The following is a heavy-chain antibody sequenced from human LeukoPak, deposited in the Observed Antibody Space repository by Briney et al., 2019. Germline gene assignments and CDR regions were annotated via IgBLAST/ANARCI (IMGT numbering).Heavy chain of an antibody. CDR1: GFTISSTD. D-gene: IGHD2-2*01. CDR3: ARGYQDAFDL. V-gene: IGHV3-53*01. CDR2: LYSGATP. J-gene: IGHJ3*01. Sequence: GGSLRLSCAASGFTISSTDVNWVRQAPGRGLEWVSVLYSGATPYYADSVKGRFTISRDNSKNTLYLQMNSLRAEDTAMYYCARGYQDAFDLWGQGTMVTVSS.